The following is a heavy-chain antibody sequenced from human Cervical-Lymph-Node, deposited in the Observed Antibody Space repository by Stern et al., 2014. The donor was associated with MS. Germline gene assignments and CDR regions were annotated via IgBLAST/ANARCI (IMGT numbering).Heavy chain of an antibody. CDR1: GGSVSSKY. Sequence: QVQLQESGPGLVKPSETVSLTCAVSGGSVSSKYWNWIRQPPGKGLDWIGYIYSDGSTNYNPSLKSRVVISLDTSTNQFSLSLTSVTAADTAVYYCARVTGRGTRQNWFDSWGQGTLVTVSS. J-gene: IGHJ5*01. CDR2: IYSDGST. CDR3: ARVTGRGTRQNWFDS. V-gene: IGHV4-59*02. D-gene: IGHD1-26*01.